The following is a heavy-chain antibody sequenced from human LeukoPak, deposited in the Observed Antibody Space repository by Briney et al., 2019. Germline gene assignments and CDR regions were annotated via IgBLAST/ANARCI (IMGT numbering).Heavy chain of an antibody. CDR3: AKGWYVVPAAIS. J-gene: IGHJ4*02. CDR2: VSGSGRNT. Sequence: GGSLRLSCAGSGFTFSNYAMTWVRQAPGKGLEWVSSVSGSGRNTFYPDSVEGRFTISRDNSKNTLYLQMNSLRAEDTAVYYCAKGWYVVPAAISWGQGTLVAVSS. CDR1: GFTFSNYA. D-gene: IGHD2-2*02. V-gene: IGHV3-23*01.